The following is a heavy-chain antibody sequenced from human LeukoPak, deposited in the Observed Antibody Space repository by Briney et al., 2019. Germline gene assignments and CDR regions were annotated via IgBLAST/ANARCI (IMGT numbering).Heavy chain of an antibody. CDR3: ARWLSHKGDY. Sequence: GASVTVSFKTSGYTFTNYGFSWVRQAPGQGLEWMGWISGGYINDTNYAQKVQDRVTMTTDASTRTTYMELRNLRSDDTAVYYCARWLSHKGDYWGQGTLVTVSS. V-gene: IGHV1-18*01. CDR1: GYTFTNYG. J-gene: IGHJ4*02. D-gene: IGHD5-12*01. CDR2: ISGGYINDT.